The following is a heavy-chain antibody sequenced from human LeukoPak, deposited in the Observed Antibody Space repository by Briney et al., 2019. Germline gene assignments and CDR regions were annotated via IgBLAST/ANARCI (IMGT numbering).Heavy chain of an antibody. CDR3: AREAQLSDYYYMDV. CDR1: GFTFSSYS. J-gene: IGHJ6*03. CDR2: ISSSSSTI. Sequence: GGSLRLSCAASGFTFSSYSMNWVRQAPGKGLEWVSYISSSSSTIYYADSVKGRFTISRDNAKNSLYLQMNSLRAEDTAVYYCAREAQLSDYYYMDVWGKGTTVTVSS. D-gene: IGHD2-2*01. V-gene: IGHV3-48*04.